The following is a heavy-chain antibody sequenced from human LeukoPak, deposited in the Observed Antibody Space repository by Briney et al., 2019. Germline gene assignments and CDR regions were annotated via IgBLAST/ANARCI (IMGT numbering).Heavy chain of an antibody. J-gene: IGHJ6*03. CDR2: INHSGST. CDR1: GGSISSYY. D-gene: IGHD6-13*01. Sequence: SETLSLTCTVSGGSISSYYWSWIRQPPGKGLEWIGEINHSGSTNYNPSLKSRVTLLIDTSKKQFSLSLRSLTASDTALYFCARGGGYDSSWSHSYYYSYMDVWGKGTTVTVSS. V-gene: IGHV4-34*01. CDR3: ARGGGYDSSWSHSYYYSYMDV.